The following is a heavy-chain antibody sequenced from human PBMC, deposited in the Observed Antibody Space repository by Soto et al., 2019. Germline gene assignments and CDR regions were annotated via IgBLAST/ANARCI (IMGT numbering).Heavy chain of an antibody. J-gene: IGHJ6*02. CDR3: ASVTFRGVIIKDSPHGMDV. Sequence: ASVKVSCKASGYTFTSYYMHWVRQAPGQGLDLMGIIIPSGGSTSYAQKFQGRVTMTRDTSTSTVYMELSSLRSEDTAVYYCASVTFRGVIIKDSPHGMDVWGQGTTVTVSS. CDR1: GYTFTSYY. CDR2: IIPSGGST. D-gene: IGHD3-10*01. V-gene: IGHV1-46*01.